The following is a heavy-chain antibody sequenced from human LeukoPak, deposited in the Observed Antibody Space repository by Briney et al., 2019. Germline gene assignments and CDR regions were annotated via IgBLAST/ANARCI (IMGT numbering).Heavy chain of an antibody. Sequence: SVKVSCKASGGTFSSYAISWVRQAPGQGLEWMGGIIPIFGTANYAQKFQGRVTITAVESTSTAYMELSSLRSEDTAVYYCAREIAAAGQHYYYYYMDVWGKGTTVTISS. J-gene: IGHJ6*03. D-gene: IGHD6-13*01. CDR2: IIPIFGTA. V-gene: IGHV1-69*13. CDR3: AREIAAAGQHYYYYYMDV. CDR1: GGTFSSYA.